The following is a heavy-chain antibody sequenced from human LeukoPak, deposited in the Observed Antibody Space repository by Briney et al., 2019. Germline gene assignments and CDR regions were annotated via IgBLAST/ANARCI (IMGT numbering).Heavy chain of an antibody. CDR2: VRYDETTK. CDR3: ARERWLQPDY. Sequence: GGSLRLSCAASGFTFSNYGMHWVRQAPGKGLEWVAFVRYDETTKFYADSVKGRFTISRDNSKTTLYLQMNSLRAEDTAVYYCARERWLQPDYWGQGILVTVSS. V-gene: IGHV3-30*02. D-gene: IGHD5-24*01. J-gene: IGHJ4*02. CDR1: GFTFSNYG.